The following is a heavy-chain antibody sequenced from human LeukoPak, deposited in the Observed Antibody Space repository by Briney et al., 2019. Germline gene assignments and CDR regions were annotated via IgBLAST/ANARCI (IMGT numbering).Heavy chain of an antibody. D-gene: IGHD3-3*01. CDR1: GGSFSGYY. J-gene: IGHJ5*02. CDR2: INHSGST. Sequence: SETLSLTCAVYGGSFSGYYWSWIRQPPGKGLEWIGEINHSGSTNYNPSLKSRVTISVDTSKNQFSLKLSSVTAADTAVYYCARRPRSGYFENWFDPRGQGTLVTVSS. CDR3: ARRPRSGYFENWFDP. V-gene: IGHV4-34*01.